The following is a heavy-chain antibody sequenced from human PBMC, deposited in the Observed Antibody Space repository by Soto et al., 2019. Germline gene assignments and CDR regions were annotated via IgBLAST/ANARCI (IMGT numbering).Heavy chain of an antibody. V-gene: IGHV6-1*01. Sequence: PSQTLSLTCAISGDSVSSNSAAWNWIRQSPSRGLEWLGRAYYRSQWYYDSAVSVKSRITVIPDTSKNQFSLHLSSVTPEDTAIYYCARQISATPIYAMDVWGQGTTVTVSS. J-gene: IGHJ6*02. CDR1: GDSVSSNSAA. D-gene: IGHD2-21*02. CDR3: ARQISATPIYAMDV. CDR2: AYYRSQWYY.